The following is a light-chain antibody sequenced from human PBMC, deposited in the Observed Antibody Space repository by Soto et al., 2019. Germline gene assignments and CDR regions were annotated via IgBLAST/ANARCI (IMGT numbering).Light chain of an antibody. CDR1: RNVGTN. V-gene: IGKV3-15*01. CDR2: GAS. CDR3: QQYDKSLTPVT. J-gene: IGKJ4*01. Sequence: DIILTQSTATLSVSPGERATLSCRASRNVGTNLAWYQHNLGQGPRLRIYGASTRVTGGPARFSGSGSGTDFTLIISYLKSEDLGVYYCQQYDKSLTPVTFGGGTKVEI.